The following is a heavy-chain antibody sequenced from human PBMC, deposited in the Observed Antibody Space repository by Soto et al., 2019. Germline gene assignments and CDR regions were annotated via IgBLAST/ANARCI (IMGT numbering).Heavy chain of an antibody. CDR2: FYSSGSP. CDR1: GDSLSGYY. CDR3: ARETYGDYVGYFDP. J-gene: IGHJ5*02. V-gene: IGHV4-59*01. Sequence: SETLSLTCTVSGDSLSGYYWSWIRQTPGKGLEWIGYFYSSGSPHHNPSLKSRVTISEDRSKNQFYLKLTSVTAADTAVYYCARETYGDYVGYFDPRGQGILVTVSS. D-gene: IGHD4-17*01.